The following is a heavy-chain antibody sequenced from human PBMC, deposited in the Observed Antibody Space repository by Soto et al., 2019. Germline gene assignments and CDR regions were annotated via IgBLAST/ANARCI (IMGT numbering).Heavy chain of an antibody. CDR3: ATGTGGLWGENYYMDV. D-gene: IGHD1-1*01. V-gene: IGHV5-51*01. J-gene: IGHJ6*03. CDR1: GYSFTSYW. CDR2: IYPGDSDT. Sequence: GESLKVSCKGSGYSFTSYWIGWVRQMPGKGLEWMGIIYPGDSDTRYSPSFQGQVTISADKSISTAYLQWSSLKASDTAMYYCATGTGGLWGENYYMDVWGKGTTVTVSS.